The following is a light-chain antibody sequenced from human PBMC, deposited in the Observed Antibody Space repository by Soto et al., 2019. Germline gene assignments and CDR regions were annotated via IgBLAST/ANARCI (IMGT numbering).Light chain of an antibody. V-gene: IGKV3-11*01. J-gene: IGKJ5*01. Sequence: EIVLTQSPDTLSLAPGERATLSCRASQSISNYLAWYQQKPGQAPRLLIYDASNRATGIPARFSGSGSGTDFTLTISSLEAEDFAVYYCQQRSNWPPITFGQGTRLEIK. CDR1: QSISNY. CDR2: DAS. CDR3: QQRSNWPPIT.